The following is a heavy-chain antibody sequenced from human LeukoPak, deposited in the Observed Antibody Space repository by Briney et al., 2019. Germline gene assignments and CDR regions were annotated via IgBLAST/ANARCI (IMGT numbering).Heavy chain of an antibody. CDR1: GGSISPYY. CDR3: ARALRCSGGSCYSRYYYYYYMDV. D-gene: IGHD2-15*01. Sequence: SETLSLTCSVSGGSISPYYWSWIRQPPGKGLEWIGYVSYRGHTNYNPSLESRVTISLDTSKNQFSLKLSSVTAADTAVYYCARALRCSGGSCYSRYYYYYYMDVWGKGTTVTVSS. J-gene: IGHJ6*03. V-gene: IGHV4-59*12. CDR2: VSYRGHT.